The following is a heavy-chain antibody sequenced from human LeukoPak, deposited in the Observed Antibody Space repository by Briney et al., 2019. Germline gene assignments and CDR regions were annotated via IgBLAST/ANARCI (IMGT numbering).Heavy chain of an antibody. J-gene: IGHJ4*02. CDR2: ISYDGSNK. CDR1: GFTFSSYA. V-gene: IGHV3-30-3*01. D-gene: IGHD6-6*01. CDR3: ARDRSSAPRYFDY. Sequence: GGSLRLSCAASGFTFSSYAMHWVRQAPGKGLEWVAVISYDGSNKYYSDSVKGRFTISRDNSKNTLYLQMNSLRAEDTAVYYCARDRSSAPRYFDYWGQGTLVTVSS.